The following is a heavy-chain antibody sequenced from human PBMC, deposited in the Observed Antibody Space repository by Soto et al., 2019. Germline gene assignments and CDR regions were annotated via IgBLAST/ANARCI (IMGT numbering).Heavy chain of an antibody. CDR1: GGSISSGDYS. V-gene: IGHV4-30-2*01. CDR2: IYQSGSA. J-gene: IGHJ5*01. D-gene: IGHD2-15*01. Sequence: SETLSLTCAVSGGSISSGDYSWSWIRQPPGKGLEWVGYIYQSGSAYYNPSLKSRVTISLDRSNNHFSLKLTSVTAADTAVYYCARLGNCRGGSCYPNWF. CDR3: ARLGNCRGGSCYPNWF.